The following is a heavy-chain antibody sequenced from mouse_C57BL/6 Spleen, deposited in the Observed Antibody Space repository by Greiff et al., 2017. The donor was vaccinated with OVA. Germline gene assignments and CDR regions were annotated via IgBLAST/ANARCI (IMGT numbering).Heavy chain of an antibody. CDR1: GFTFSDYG. CDR2: ISSGSSTI. J-gene: IGHJ4*01. CDR3: AKGYYGSSYDYAVDY. Sequence: EVHLVESGGGLVKPGGSLKLSCAASGFTFSDYGMHWVRQAPEKGLEWVAYISSGSSTIYYADTVKGRFTISRYNAKHARFLQLTSLRSEDTAKYYCAKGYYGSSYDYAVDYWGQGTSVTVSS. D-gene: IGHD1-1*01. V-gene: IGHV5-17*01.